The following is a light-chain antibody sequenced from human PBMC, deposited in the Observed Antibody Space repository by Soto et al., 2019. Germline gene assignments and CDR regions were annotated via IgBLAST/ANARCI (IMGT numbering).Light chain of an antibody. CDR2: EVT. CDR3: SSYAGSNDLFV. J-gene: IGLJ1*01. Sequence: QSALTQPPSASGSPGQSVAISCTRTSSDVGRYNYVSWYQQHPGKAPKLMIYEVTQRPSGVPDRFSGSKSGNTASLTVSGLQAEDEADYYCSSYAGSNDLFVFGTGTKVTVL. CDR1: SSDVGRYNY. V-gene: IGLV2-8*01.